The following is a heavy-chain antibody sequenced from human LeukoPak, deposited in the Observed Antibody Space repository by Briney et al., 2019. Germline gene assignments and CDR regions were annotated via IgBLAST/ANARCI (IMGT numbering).Heavy chain of an antibody. V-gene: IGHV3-15*01. CDR2: IRSKTDGGTP. CDR1: GFTFSNAW. J-gene: IGHJ4*02. CDR3: TRRYSSGWFYDY. Sequence: PGGSLRLSCAASGFTFSNAWMSWVRQAPGKGLEWVGRIRSKTDGGTPDYGAPVKGTFTISRDDSMNTLYLQMNSLKTEDTAVYYCTRRYSSGWFYDYWGQGTLVTVSS. D-gene: IGHD6-19*01.